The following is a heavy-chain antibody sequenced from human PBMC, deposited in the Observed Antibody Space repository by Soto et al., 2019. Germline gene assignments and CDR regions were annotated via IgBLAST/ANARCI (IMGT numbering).Heavy chain of an antibody. D-gene: IGHD1-7*01. CDR1: GFSLSKDRMG. CDR3: ARALREELPIYYFDS. Sequence: QVTLKESGPVLVKPTETLTLTCTVSGFSLSKDRMGVSWIRQPPGKALEWLAHIFWNDERSYNTSLKSRLTISRDTSKSQVVLTMTNVDPVDTGTYFCARALREELPIYYFDSWGQGTLVTVSS. V-gene: IGHV2-26*01. J-gene: IGHJ4*02. CDR2: IFWNDER.